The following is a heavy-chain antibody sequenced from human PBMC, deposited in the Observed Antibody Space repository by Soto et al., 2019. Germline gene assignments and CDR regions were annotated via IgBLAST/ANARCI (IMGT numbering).Heavy chain of an antibody. D-gene: IGHD5-12*01. J-gene: IGHJ3*02. CDR1: GYIFTSYW. CDR2: IYPGDSDT. CDR3: ARPPPDFSVDPITDAFDI. Sequence: GESLKISCKGSGYIFTSYWIGWVRQMPGKGLEWMGIIYPGDSDTRYSPSFQGQVTISADKSISTAYLQWSSLKASDTAMSYCARPPPDFSVDPITDAFDIWGQGTMVTVSS. V-gene: IGHV5-51*01.